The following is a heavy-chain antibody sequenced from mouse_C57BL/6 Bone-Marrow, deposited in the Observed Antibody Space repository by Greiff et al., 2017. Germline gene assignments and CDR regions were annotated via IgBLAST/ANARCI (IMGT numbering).Heavy chain of an antibody. V-gene: IGHV1-69*01. CDR3: AKEPKRGDSNYEAMYY. CDR1: GYTFTSYW. Sequence: QVQLQQPGAELVMPGASVKLSCKASGYTFTSYWMHWVKQRPGQGLEWIGEIDPSDSYTNYNQKFKGKSTLTVDNSSSNSYMQLSSLTSEYSAVYYCAKEPKRGDSNYEAMYYWGQGTSVTVSS. CDR2: IDPSDSYT. J-gene: IGHJ4*01. D-gene: IGHD2-5*01.